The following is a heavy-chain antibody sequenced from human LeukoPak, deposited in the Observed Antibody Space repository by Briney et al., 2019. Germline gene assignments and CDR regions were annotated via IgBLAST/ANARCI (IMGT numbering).Heavy chain of an antibody. CDR1: GFTFSSYG. V-gene: IGHV3-33*01. CDR3: AREGCSSTSCYPVMNY. J-gene: IGHJ4*02. D-gene: IGHD2-2*01. Sequence: PGGSLRLSCAASGFTFSSYGMHWVRQAPGKGLEGVAVIWYDGSNISYEDSVKDPFTISRDNSKSTLSLQMTSLRAEDTAVYYCAREGCSSTSCYPVMNYWGQGTLVTVSS. CDR2: IWYDGSNI.